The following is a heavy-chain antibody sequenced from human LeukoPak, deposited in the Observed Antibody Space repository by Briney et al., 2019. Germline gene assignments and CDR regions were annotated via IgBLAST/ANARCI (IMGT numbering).Heavy chain of an antibody. CDR1: GGTFSSYA. V-gene: IGHV1-69*13. CDR2: IIPIFGTA. Sequence: GASVKVSCKASGGTFSSYAISWVRQAPGQGLEWMGGIIPIFGTANYAQKFQGRVTITADESTSTAYMELSSLRSEDTAVYYCARDLKYSSSPYYYYGMDVWGQGTTVTVSS. J-gene: IGHJ6*02. D-gene: IGHD6-6*01. CDR3: ARDLKYSSSPYYYYGMDV.